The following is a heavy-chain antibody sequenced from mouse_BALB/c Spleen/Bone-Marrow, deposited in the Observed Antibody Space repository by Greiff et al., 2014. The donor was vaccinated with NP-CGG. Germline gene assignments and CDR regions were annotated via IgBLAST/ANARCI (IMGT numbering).Heavy chain of an antibody. CDR2: IYPGDGDT. J-gene: IGHJ2*01. CDR1: GYAFSSSW. Sequence: LKQSGPELVKPGASVKISCKASGYAFSSSWMNWVKQRPGQGLEWIGRIYPGDGDTNCNGKFKGKATLTADKSSSTAYMQLSSLTSVDSAVYFCARFSTVYYFDYWGQGTTLTVSS. V-gene: IGHV1-82*01. CDR3: ARFSTVYYFDY. D-gene: IGHD4-1*02.